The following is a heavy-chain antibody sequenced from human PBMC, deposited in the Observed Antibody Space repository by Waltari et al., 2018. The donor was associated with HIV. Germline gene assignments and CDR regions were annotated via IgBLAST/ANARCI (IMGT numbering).Heavy chain of an antibody. V-gene: IGHV1-3*01. CDR2: INAGNGDT. Sequence: QVQVVQSGAEVKKPGASVKISCKASGYTFSRSGMDWVRQAPGQRLEWMGRINAGNGDTKYSQKFQGRVTISRDTSASTAYMELSSLRSEDTAVYYCARTYDVLTGFGWFDPWGQGTLVTVSS. CDR1: GYTFSRSG. CDR3: ARTYDVLTGFGWFDP. D-gene: IGHD3-9*01. J-gene: IGHJ5*02.